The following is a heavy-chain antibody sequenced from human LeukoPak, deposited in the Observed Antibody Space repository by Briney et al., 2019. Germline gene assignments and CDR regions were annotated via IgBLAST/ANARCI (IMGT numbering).Heavy chain of an antibody. V-gene: IGHV3-48*03. Sequence: GGSLRLSCAASGFLFRSYEMNWFRQAPGKGLEWVSYINPSGSKKYYADSVKGRFTISRDNAKNSLYLQMSSLRAEDTAVYYCARDGAPNGYNYAFDYWGQGSLLTVSS. CDR2: INPSGSKK. D-gene: IGHD5-24*01. CDR1: GFLFRSYE. CDR3: ARDGAPNGYNYAFDY. J-gene: IGHJ4*02.